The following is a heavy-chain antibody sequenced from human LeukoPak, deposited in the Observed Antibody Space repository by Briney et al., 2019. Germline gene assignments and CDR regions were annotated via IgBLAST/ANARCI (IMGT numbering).Heavy chain of an antibody. CDR1: GGSFSGYY. Sequence: SETLSLTCAVYGGSFSGYYWNWIRQSPGKGLEWIGEINQSGSTSYNPSLKSRVTISVDTSNNQCSLNLTSVTAADTAVYYCARGGYGVMYHYIDYWGQGTLVTVSA. V-gene: IGHV4-34*01. J-gene: IGHJ4*02. CDR2: INQSGST. D-gene: IGHD4-17*01. CDR3: ARGGYGVMYHYIDY.